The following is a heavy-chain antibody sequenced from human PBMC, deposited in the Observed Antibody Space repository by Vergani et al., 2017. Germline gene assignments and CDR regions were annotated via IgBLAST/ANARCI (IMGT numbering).Heavy chain of an antibody. CDR3: AGEGKMIAVDY. V-gene: IGHV3-30*01. Sequence: QVQLVESGGGVVQPGRSLRLSCAASGFTFSSYAMHWVRQAPGKGLEWVAVISYDGSNKYYADSVKGRFTISRDNSKNTLYLQMNSLRAEDTAVYYCAGEGKMIAVDYWGQGTLVTVSS. CDR2: ISYDGSNK. D-gene: IGHD3-22*01. CDR1: GFTFSSYA. J-gene: IGHJ4*02.